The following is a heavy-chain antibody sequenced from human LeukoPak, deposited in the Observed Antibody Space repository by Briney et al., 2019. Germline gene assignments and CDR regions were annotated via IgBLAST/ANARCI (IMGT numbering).Heavy chain of an antibody. D-gene: IGHD5-12*01. J-gene: IGHJ3*02. CDR2: VSYDGGNK. Sequence: GGSLRLSCAASGFTFSIYAIHWVRQAPGKGLEWVSVVSYDGGNKYYADSVKGRFTISRDNSKNTLYLQMSSLRTEDTAVYYCARDYDSIHAFDIWGQGTMVTVSS. CDR3: ARDYDSIHAFDI. CDR1: GFTFSIYA. V-gene: IGHV3-30-3*01.